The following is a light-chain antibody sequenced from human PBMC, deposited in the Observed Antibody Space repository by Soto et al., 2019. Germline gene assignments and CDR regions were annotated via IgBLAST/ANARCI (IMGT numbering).Light chain of an antibody. J-gene: IGKJ2*01. CDR2: DAS. Sequence: DIQMTQSPSTLSASVGDRATITCRASQSISNWLAWFQQKPGKAPKLLIYDASNLESGVPSRFSGSGSATEFTLTISSLQPDDFATYYCHQYYSYVYTFGQGTKVEIK. CDR3: HQYYSYVYT. V-gene: IGKV1-5*01. CDR1: QSISNW.